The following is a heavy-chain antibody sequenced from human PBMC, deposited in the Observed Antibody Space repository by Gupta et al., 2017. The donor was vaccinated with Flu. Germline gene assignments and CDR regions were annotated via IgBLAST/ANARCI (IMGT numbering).Heavy chain of an antibody. V-gene: IGHV3-23*01. Sequence: EVQLLESGGGLVQPGGSLRLCCAASGFSFSRYAMRWVRVPPGKGLEWVSAISGSGGSTYYADSVKGRFTISRDNSKNTLYLQMNSLRAEDTAVYYCAKEAVGAGGALWTKKYYFDYWGQGTLVTVSS. CDR1: GFSFSRYA. CDR2: ISGSGGST. D-gene: IGHD1-26*01. CDR3: AKEAVGAGGALWTKKYYFDY. J-gene: IGHJ4*02.